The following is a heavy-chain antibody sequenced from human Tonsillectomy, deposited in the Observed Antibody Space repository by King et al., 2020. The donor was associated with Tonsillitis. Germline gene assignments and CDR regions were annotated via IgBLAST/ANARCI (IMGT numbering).Heavy chain of an antibody. CDR1: GYSISSGYY. V-gene: IGHV4-38-2*01. J-gene: IGHJ5*02. D-gene: IGHD4-17*01. CDR3: ARMYGDYGNWFDP. CDR2: IYHSGST. Sequence: QLQESGPGLVKPSETLSLTCAVSGYSISSGYYWGWIRQPPGKGLEWIGSIYHSGSTYYNPSLKSRVTISVDTSKNQFSLKLSSVTAADTAVYYCARMYGDYGNWFDPWGQGTLVTVSS.